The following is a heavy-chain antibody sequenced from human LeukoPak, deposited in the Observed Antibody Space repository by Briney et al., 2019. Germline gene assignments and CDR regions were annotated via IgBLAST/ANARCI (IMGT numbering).Heavy chain of an antibody. CDR2: ISWNSGSI. D-gene: IGHD2-15*01. CDR3: AKQGSLPWYYYGMDV. Sequence: PGVSLRLSCAASGFTFDDYAMHWVRQAPGKGLEWVSGISWNSGSIGYADSVKGRFTISRDNSKNTLYLQMNSLRAEDTAVYYCAKQGSLPWYYYGMDVWGQGTTVTVSS. V-gene: IGHV3-9*01. CDR1: GFTFDDYA. J-gene: IGHJ6*02.